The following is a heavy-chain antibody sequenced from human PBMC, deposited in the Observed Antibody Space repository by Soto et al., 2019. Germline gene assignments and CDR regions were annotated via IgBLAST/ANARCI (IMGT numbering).Heavy chain of an antibody. D-gene: IGHD1-26*01. CDR1: GFTFSSYA. J-gene: IGHJ4*02. CDR3: ATEGLGSYLSFDY. CDR2: ISYDGSNK. V-gene: IGHV3-30-3*01. Sequence: QVQLVESGGGVAQPGRSLRLSCAASGFTFSSYAMHWVRQAPGKGLEWVAVISYDGSNKYYADSVKGRFTISRDNSKNTLYLQMNSLRAEDTAVYYCATEGLGSYLSFDYWGQGTLVTVSS.